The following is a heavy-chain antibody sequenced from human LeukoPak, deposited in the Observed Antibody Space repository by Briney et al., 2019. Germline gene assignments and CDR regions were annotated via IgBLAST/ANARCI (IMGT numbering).Heavy chain of an antibody. D-gene: IGHD6-6*01. CDR3: ARGDGYSSSSDY. Sequence: GRSLRLSCAASGFTFSSYAMHWVRQAPGKGLEWVAVIPYDGSNKYYADSVKGRFTISRDNSKNTLYLQMNSLRAEDTAVYYCARGDGYSSSSDYWGQGTLVTVSS. V-gene: IGHV3-30*01. CDR2: IPYDGSNK. CDR1: GFTFSSYA. J-gene: IGHJ4*02.